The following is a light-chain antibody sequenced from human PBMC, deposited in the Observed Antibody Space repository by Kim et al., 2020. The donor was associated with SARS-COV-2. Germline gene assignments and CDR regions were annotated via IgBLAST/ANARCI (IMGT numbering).Light chain of an antibody. CDR2: DAS. CDR3: QQYESYSYT. CDR1: QSISNW. Sequence: SASVRDRVTITCRASQSISNWLAWYQQKPGKAPKLLIYDASSLESGVPSRFSGAGSGTEFTLTISSLQPDDFATYYCQQYESYSYTFGQGTKLEI. J-gene: IGKJ2*01. V-gene: IGKV1-5*01.